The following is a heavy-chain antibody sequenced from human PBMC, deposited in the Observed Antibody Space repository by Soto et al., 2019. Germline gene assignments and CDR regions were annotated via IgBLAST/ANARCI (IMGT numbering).Heavy chain of an antibody. D-gene: IGHD7-27*01. CDR1: GFTFRSYA. V-gene: IGHV3-64*01. Sequence: EVQLVESGGGLVQPGGSLRLSCAASGFTFRSYAMHWVRQAPGKGLEYVSAISSNGGSTYYANSVKGRFTISRDNSKNTLYLLMGSLRAEDMAVYYCARALGYAFDIWGQGTMVTVSS. CDR3: ARALGYAFDI. J-gene: IGHJ3*02. CDR2: ISSNGGST.